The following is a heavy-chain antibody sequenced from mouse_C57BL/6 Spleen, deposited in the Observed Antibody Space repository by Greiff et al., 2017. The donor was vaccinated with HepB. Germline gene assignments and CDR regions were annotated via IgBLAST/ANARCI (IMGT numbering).Heavy chain of an antibody. Sequence: QVQLQQSGAELVKPGASVKLSCKASGYTFTEYTIHWVKQRSGQGLEWIGWFYPGSGSIKYNEKFKDKATLTADKSSSTVYMELSSLTSEDSAVYFCARHEAARGFITTVGGYFDYWGQGTTLTVSS. J-gene: IGHJ2*01. CDR2: FYPGSGSI. V-gene: IGHV1-62-2*01. D-gene: IGHD1-1*01. CDR3: ARHEAARGFITTVGGYFDY. CDR1: GYTFTEYT.